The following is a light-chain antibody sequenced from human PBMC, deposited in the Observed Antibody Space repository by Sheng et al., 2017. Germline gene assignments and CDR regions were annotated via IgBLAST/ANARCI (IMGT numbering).Light chain of an antibody. J-gene: IGLJ3*02. Sequence: SYVLTQPPSVSVAPGQTAAMTCGGNNIVTKSVHWYQQRPGQAPVLVVYDDTARPSGIPERFSGSNSGNTATLTISRVEAGDEAAYFCQVWDITSDHRVFGGGTKLTVL. CDR1: NIVTKS. V-gene: IGLV3-21*02. CDR2: DDT. CDR3: QVWDITSDHRV.